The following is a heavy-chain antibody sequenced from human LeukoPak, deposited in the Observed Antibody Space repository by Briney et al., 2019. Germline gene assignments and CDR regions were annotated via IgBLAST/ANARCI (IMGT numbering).Heavy chain of an antibody. CDR2: IYYSGST. CDR3: ARAEGIAAAGLDY. D-gene: IGHD6-13*01. CDR1: GGSISSYY. J-gene: IGHJ4*02. Sequence: SETLSLTCTVSGGSISSYYWSWIRQPPGKGLEWIGYIYYSGSTNYNPSLKSRVTISVDTSKNQFSLKLSSVTAADTAVYYCARAEGIAAAGLDYWGQGTLVTVSS. V-gene: IGHV4-59*01.